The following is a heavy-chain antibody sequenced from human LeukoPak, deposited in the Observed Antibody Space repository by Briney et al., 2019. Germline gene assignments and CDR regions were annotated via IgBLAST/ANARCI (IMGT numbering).Heavy chain of an antibody. V-gene: IGHV3-21*01. CDR1: GFTFSSYS. CDR2: ISSSSSYI. J-gene: IGHJ4*02. Sequence: GRSLRLSCAASGFTFSSYSMNWVRQAPGKGLEWVSSISSSSSYIYYADSVKGRFTISRDNAKNSLYLQMNSLRAEDTAVYYCARDRSRGSGWDFDYWGQGTLVTVSS. D-gene: IGHD6-19*01. CDR3: ARDRSRGSGWDFDY.